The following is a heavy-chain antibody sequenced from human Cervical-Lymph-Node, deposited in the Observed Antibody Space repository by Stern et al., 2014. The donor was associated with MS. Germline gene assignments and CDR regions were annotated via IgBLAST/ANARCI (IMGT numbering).Heavy chain of an antibody. J-gene: IGHJ6*02. V-gene: IGHV3-30*18. Sequence: DQLVESGGGVVQPGRSLRLSCAASGFTFSSYGMHWVRQAPGKGLEWVAVISYDGSNKYYADSVKGRFTISRDNSKNTLYLQMNSLRAEDTAVYYCAKDREWGTYYYYGMDVWGQGTTVTVSS. D-gene: IGHD3-16*01. CDR1: GFTFSSYG. CDR3: AKDREWGTYYYYGMDV. CDR2: ISYDGSNK.